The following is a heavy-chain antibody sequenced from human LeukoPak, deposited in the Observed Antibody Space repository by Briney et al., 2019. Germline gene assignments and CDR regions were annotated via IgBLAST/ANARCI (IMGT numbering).Heavy chain of an antibody. J-gene: IGHJ6*03. CDR2: IIPMFGTA. D-gene: IGHD6-6*01. V-gene: IGHV1-69*05. CDR1: GGTFSSYA. CDR3: ARGQLVMGYYYYYYMDV. Sequence: SVKVSCKASGGTFSSYAISWVRQAPGQGLEWMRGIIPMFGTANYAQRFQGRVTIPTDESTNTACLELSSLRSEDTAVYYCARGQLVMGYYYYYYMDVWGKGTTATVSS.